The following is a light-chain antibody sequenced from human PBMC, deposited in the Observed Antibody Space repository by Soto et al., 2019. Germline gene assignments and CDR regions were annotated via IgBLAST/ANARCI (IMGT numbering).Light chain of an antibody. V-gene: IGLV1-47*01. CDR1: NSNIASNT. J-gene: IGLJ2*01. CDR2: RNT. CDR3: ATWDDRLSGVV. Sequence: QSVLTQPPSASETPGQTVSISCSGSNSNIASNTVNWYQHLPGTAPKLLIYRNTQRPSGVPDRFSGSKSGISASLAISGLRSEDEADYFCATWDDRLSGVVFGGGTKLTVL.